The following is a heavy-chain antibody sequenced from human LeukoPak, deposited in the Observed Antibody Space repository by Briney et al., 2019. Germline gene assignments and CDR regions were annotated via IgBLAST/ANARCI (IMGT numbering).Heavy chain of an antibody. CDR2: INHSGST. D-gene: IGHD3-16*02. Sequence: PSETLSLTCAVYGGSFSGYYWSWTRQPPGKGLEWIGEINHSGSTNYNPSLKSRVTISVDTSKNQFSLKLSSVTAADTAVYYCARVGRDYVWGSYRRGYFDYWDQGTLVTVSS. CDR1: GGSFSGYY. CDR3: ARVGRDYVWGSYRRGYFDY. J-gene: IGHJ4*02. V-gene: IGHV4-34*01.